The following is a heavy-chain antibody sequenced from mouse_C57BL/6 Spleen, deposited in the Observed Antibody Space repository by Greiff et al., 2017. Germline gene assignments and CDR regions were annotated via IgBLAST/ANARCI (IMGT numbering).Heavy chain of an antibody. CDR2: ISPGDGDT. V-gene: IGHV1-82*01. CDR3: AREGYYGNSLFDY. J-gene: IGHJ2*01. CDR1: GYAFSSSW. D-gene: IGHD1-1*01. Sequence: QVQLKQSGPELVKPGASVKISCKASGYAFSSSWMNWVKQRPGQGLEWIGRISPGDGDTNYNGKFKGKATLTADKSSSTAYMQLSSLTSEDSAVDVCAREGYYGNSLFDYWGKGTTLTVSS.